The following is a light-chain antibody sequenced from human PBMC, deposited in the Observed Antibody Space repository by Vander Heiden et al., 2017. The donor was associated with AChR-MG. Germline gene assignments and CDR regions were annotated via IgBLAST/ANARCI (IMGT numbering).Light chain of an antibody. CDR3: QTWGTDIPYV. Sequence: VLTQSPSASASLGASVKLPCTLSSAHSSYAIAWHQQQPETGPRYLMKVDSDGSHSKGDGIPDRFSGSSSGAERYLIISSLQAEDEADYYCQTWGTDIPYVFGTGTKVTVL. CDR2: VDSDGSH. CDR1: SAHSSYA. V-gene: IGLV4-69*01. J-gene: IGLJ1*01.